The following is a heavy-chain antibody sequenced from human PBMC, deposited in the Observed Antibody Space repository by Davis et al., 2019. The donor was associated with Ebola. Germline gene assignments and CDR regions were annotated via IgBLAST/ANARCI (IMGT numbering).Heavy chain of an antibody. CDR3: ARRRDAYDRGGFS. V-gene: IGHV4-34*01. CDR2: LNRSGST. Sequence: PSETLSLTCAVYGESFSDHYCTWIRQTPGKRLEWIGELNRSGSTNFNPSLKSRATILLDASKNQFSLKLTSVTAADTAVYYCARRRDAYDRGGFSWGQGTPVIVSS. J-gene: IGHJ5*02. D-gene: IGHD3-9*01. CDR1: GESFSDHY.